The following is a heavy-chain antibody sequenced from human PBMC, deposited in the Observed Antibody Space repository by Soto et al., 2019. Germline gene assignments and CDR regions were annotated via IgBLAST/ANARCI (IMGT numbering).Heavy chain of an antibody. D-gene: IGHD6-13*01. V-gene: IGHV1-69*08. J-gene: IGHJ4*02. CDR1: GGTFSSYT. Sequence: QVQLVQSGAEVKKPGSSVKVSCKASGGTFSSYTISWVRQAPGQGREWMGRIIPILGIANYAQKFQGRVTITAEKSTSTAYMELSSLRSEDTAVYYCAREHHISSWYVRGPPPDYWGQGTLVTVSS. CDR3: AREHHISSWYVRGPPPDY. CDR2: IIPILGIA.